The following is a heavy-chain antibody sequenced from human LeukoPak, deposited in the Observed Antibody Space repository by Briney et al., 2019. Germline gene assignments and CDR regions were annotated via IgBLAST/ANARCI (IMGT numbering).Heavy chain of an antibody. Sequence: ASVTVSFKASGYTFTNYGISWVRQAPGQGLEWMGWISAYNGNTNYAQKLQGRVTMTTDTSTSTAYMELRSLRSDDTAVYYCARVGYGGNSYTRYYFDYWGQGTLVTVSS. V-gene: IGHV1-18*01. CDR1: GYTFTNYG. CDR2: ISAYNGNT. CDR3: ARVGYGGNSYTRYYFDY. J-gene: IGHJ4*02. D-gene: IGHD4-23*01.